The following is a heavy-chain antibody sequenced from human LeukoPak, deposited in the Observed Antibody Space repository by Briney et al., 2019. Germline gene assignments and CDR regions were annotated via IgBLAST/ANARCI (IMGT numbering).Heavy chain of an antibody. Sequence: SETLSLTCTVSGGSISSYYWSWIRQPPGKGLEWIGYIYCSGSTNYNPSLKSRVPISVDTSKNQFSLKLSSVTAADTAVYYCARHAQREFDPWGQGTLVTVSS. CDR1: GGSISSYY. J-gene: IGHJ5*02. CDR3: ARHAQREFDP. V-gene: IGHV4-59*08. CDR2: IYCSGST.